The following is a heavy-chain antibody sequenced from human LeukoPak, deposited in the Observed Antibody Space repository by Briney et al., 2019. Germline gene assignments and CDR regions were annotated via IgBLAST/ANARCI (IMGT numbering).Heavy chain of an antibody. V-gene: IGHV3-30*02. Sequence: PGGSLRLSCAAAGFTASRYGMHWVRQAPGKGLEWVTFIRDDGSNKYYGDSVKGRFTISRDNSKNTLYLQMDSLRAEDTAVYYCAKGHAAVAGNRRFDSWGQGILVTVSS. CDR1: GFTASRYG. CDR3: AKGHAAVAGNRRFDS. J-gene: IGHJ5*01. CDR2: IRDDGSNK. D-gene: IGHD6-19*01.